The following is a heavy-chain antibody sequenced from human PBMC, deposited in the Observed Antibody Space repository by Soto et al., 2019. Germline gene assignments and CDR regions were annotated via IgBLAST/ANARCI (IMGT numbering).Heavy chain of an antibody. CDR1: GGTFSSYA. CDR3: ARDLRFERDYGDSIDY. D-gene: IGHD4-17*01. CDR2: IIPIFGTA. V-gene: IGHV1-69*13. Sequence: ASVKVSCKASGGTFSSYAISWVRQAPGQGLEWMGGIIPIFGTANYAQKFQGRVTITADESTSTAYMELSSLRSEDTAVYYCARDLRFERDYGDSIDYWGQGTLVTVSS. J-gene: IGHJ4*02.